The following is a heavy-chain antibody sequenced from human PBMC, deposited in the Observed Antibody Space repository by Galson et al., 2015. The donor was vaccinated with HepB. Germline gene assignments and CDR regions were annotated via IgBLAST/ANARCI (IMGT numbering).Heavy chain of an antibody. CDR3: AACYYDSSGLGADAFDI. CDR2: IVVGSGNT. Sequence: SVKVSCKASGFTFTSSAVQWVRQARGQRLEWIGWIVVGSGNTSYAQKFQERVTITRDMSTSTAYMELSSLRSEDTAVYYCAACYYDSSGLGADAFDIWGQGTMVTVSS. D-gene: IGHD3-22*01. J-gene: IGHJ3*02. V-gene: IGHV1-58*01. CDR1: GFTFTSSA.